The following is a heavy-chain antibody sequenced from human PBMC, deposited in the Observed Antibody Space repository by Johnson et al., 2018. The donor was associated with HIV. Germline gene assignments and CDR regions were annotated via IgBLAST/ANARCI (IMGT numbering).Heavy chain of an antibody. V-gene: IGHV3-11*04. Sequence: QVQLVESGGGLVQPGRSLRLSCAASGFSFNDYYMSWIRQAPGKGLEWVSYISNSGSTINYADFVKGRFTVSRDNAKNSLFLQMNSLRAEDTAVYYCAKDKDAFDIWGQGTMVTVSS. CDR2: ISNSGSTI. CDR3: AKDKDAFDI. J-gene: IGHJ3*02. CDR1: GFSFNDYY.